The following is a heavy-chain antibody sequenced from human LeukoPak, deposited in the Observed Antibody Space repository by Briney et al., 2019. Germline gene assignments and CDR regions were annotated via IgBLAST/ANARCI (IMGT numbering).Heavy chain of an antibody. J-gene: IGHJ1*01. V-gene: IGHV1-2*02. Sequence: ASVKVSCKTSGYSFTGYYIHWVRQAPGQGLEWMAWINPNSGDTNFAQKFQGRVTMTRDTSISTVYMELSRLRSDDTAVFFCARGYYDSSDFEYFQHWGQGTLVTVSS. CDR3: ARGYYDSSDFEYFQH. CDR1: GYSFTGYY. CDR2: INPNSGDT. D-gene: IGHD3-22*01.